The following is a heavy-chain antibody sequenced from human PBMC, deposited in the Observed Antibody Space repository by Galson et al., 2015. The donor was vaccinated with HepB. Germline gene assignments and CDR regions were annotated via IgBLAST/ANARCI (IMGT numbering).Heavy chain of an antibody. CDR2: ISSSSSYT. CDR1: GFTFSDYY. J-gene: IGHJ6*02. D-gene: IGHD3-10*01. CDR3: ARDYYYGSGTHSGPHYYYGMDV. V-gene: IGHV3-11*06. Sequence: SLRLSCAASGFTFSDYYMSWIRQAPGKGLEWVSYISSSSSYTNYADSVKGRFTISRDNAKNSLYLQMNSLRAEDTAVYYCARDYYYGSGTHSGPHYYYGMDVWGQGTTVTVSS.